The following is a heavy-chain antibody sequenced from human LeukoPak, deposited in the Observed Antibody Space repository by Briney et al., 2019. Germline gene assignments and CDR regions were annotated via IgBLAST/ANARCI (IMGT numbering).Heavy chain of an antibody. V-gene: IGHV1-3*04. J-gene: IGHJ4*02. CDR1: GYTFTSYA. CDR3: ARDLGSGSLHY. D-gene: IGHD1-26*01. CDR2: INTGNGDT. Sequence: ASVKVSCKASGYTFTSYAIHWVRQAPGQRLEWLGWINTGNGDTRYSRTFQGRVTITSYTSASTAYMELSSLRSEDTAVYYCARDLGSGSLHYWGQGTLVTVSS.